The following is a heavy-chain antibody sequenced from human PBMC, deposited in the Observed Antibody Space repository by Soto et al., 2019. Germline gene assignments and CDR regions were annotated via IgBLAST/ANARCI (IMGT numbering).Heavy chain of an antibody. J-gene: IGHJ5*02. D-gene: IGHD3-22*01. CDR3: ARARHYYDRSGYSANWFDP. Sequence: SETLSLTCTFSVGSISSYYWSCIRHAPGKGLEWIGYIYYSGSTNYNPSLKSRVTISVGTSKNQFSLKLSSVTAADTAVYYCARARHYYDRSGYSANWFDPWGQATLLTGS. CDR2: IYYSGST. V-gene: IGHV4-59*01. CDR1: VGSISSYY.